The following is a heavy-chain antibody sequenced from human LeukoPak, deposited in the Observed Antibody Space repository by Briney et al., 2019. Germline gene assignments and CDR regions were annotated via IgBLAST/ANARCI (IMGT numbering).Heavy chain of an antibody. CDR2: INHSGST. V-gene: IGHV4-34*01. Sequence: PSETLSLTCAVYSGSFSGYYWSWIRQPPGKGLEWIGEINHSGSTNYNPSLKSRVTISVDTSKNQFSLKLSSVTAADTAVYYCARGEYGNQRSNNWFDPWGQGTLVTVSS. CDR1: SGSFSGYY. D-gene: IGHD4-17*01. CDR3: ARGEYGNQRSNNWFDP. J-gene: IGHJ5*02.